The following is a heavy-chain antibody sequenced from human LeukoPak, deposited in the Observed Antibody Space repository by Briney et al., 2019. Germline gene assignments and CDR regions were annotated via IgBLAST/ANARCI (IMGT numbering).Heavy chain of an antibody. D-gene: IGHD6-13*01. CDR1: GFTFSGSA. CDR3: TAAAGRDY. J-gene: IGHJ4*02. CDR2: IRSKANNYAT. Sequence: GGSLRLSCTTSGFTFSGSAMHWVRQASGKGLEWVGRIRSKANNYATAYAASVKGRFTISRDDSGNTAYLQMNSLKTEDTAVYYCTAAAGRDYWGQGTLVTVSS. V-gene: IGHV3-73*01.